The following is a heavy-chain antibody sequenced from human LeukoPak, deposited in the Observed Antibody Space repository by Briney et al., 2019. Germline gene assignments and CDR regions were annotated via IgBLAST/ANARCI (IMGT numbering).Heavy chain of an antibody. CDR2: IIPILGIA. V-gene: IGHV1-69*02. Sequence: VASVKVSCKASGGTFSSYTISWVRQAPGQGLEWMGRIIPILGIANYAQKFQGRVTITADKSTSTAYMELSSLRSEDTAVYYCARARGQPTPYYDILTGHFDYWGQGTLVTVSS. D-gene: IGHD3-9*01. CDR1: GGTFSSYT. CDR3: ARARGQPTPYYDILTGHFDY. J-gene: IGHJ4*02.